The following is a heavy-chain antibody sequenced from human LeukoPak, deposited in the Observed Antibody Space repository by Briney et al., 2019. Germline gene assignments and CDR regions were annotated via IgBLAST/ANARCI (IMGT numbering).Heavy chain of an antibody. Sequence: NPGGSLRLSCAASGFTFKNAGMSWVRQAPGKGLEWVGRIKTKTDGETIDYAAPVKGRFTMSRDDSKNTVYLQMNSLKTEDTAVYYCTTVERWLINSSPFWGQGTLVTVSS. V-gene: IGHV3-15*01. D-gene: IGHD5-24*01. CDR1: GFTFKNAG. CDR2: IKTKTDGETI. J-gene: IGHJ4*02. CDR3: TTVERWLINSSPF.